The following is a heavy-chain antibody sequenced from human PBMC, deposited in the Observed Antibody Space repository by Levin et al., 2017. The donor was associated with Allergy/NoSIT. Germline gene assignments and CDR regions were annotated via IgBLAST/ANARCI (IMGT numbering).Heavy chain of an antibody. CDR1: GYTFTGYY. V-gene: IGHV1-2*02. CDR2: INPNSGGT. CDR3: ARDLMAYYYDSSGYTLNDAFDI. J-gene: IGHJ3*02. Sequence: ASVKVSCKASGYTFTGYYMHWVRQAPGQGLEWMGWINPNSGGTNYAQKFQGRVTMTRDTSISTAYMELSRLRSDDTAVYYCARDLMAYYYDSSGYTLNDAFDIWGQGTMVTVSS. D-gene: IGHD3-22*01.